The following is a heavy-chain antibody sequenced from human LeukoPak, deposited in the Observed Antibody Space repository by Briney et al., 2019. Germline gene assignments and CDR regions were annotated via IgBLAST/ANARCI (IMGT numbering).Heavy chain of an antibody. CDR1: GLTFSNAW. Sequence: GGSLRLSCAASGLTFSNAWMSWVRQAPGKGLEWVGRIKSKTDGGTTDYAAPVKGRFTISRDDSKNTLYLQMNSLRAEDTAVYYCTKTIFGVVYYWGQGTLVTVSS. J-gene: IGHJ4*02. CDR2: IKSKTDGGTT. V-gene: IGHV3-15*01. D-gene: IGHD3-3*01. CDR3: TKTIFGVVYY.